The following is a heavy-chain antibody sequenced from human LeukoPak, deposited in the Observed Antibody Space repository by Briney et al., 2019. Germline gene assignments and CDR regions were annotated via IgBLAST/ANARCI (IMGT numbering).Heavy chain of an antibody. CDR3: ARLVADYVSPGLSDKNFDY. CDR1: GGTFSRYV. V-gene: IGHV1-69*13. D-gene: IGHD3-16*01. CDR2: IMPFFGTA. Sequence: SVEVSCKASGGTFSRYVISRVRQAAGQRLEWMGGIMPFFGTANYAQKFQGRVTITADESTSTAYMELSSLRSEDTAVYYCARLVADYVSPGLSDKNFDYWGQGTLVTVSS. J-gene: IGHJ4*02.